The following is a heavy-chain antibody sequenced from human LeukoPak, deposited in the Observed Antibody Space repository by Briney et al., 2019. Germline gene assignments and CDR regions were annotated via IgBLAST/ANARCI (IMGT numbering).Heavy chain of an antibody. CDR3: ARVDSSSWSLYYYYYMDV. Sequence: GASVKVSCKASGYTFTSYAMNWVRQAPGQGLEWMGWINTNTGNPTYAQGFTGRFVFSLDTSVSTAYLQISSLKAEDTAVYYCARVDSSSWSLYYYYYMDVWGKGTTVTVSS. CDR1: GYTFTSYA. J-gene: IGHJ6*03. D-gene: IGHD6-13*01. V-gene: IGHV7-4-1*02. CDR2: INTNTGNP.